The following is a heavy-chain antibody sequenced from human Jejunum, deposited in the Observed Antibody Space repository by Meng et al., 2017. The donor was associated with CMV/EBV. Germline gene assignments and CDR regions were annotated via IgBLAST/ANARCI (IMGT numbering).Heavy chain of an antibody. J-gene: IGHJ4*02. CDR3: ARDRGTGTIYFDS. Sequence: QVQLRHSGLGLVDSSPTPALPWAISGYSVSTNSAAWNWIRQSPSRGLEWLGRTYYRSRWFSDYAPSVKSRVTINADTSKNQFSLQLNSATPEDTAVYYCARDRGTGTIYFDSWGQGALVTVSS. D-gene: IGHD1-1*01. CDR1: GYSVSTNSAA. CDR2: TYYRSRWFS. V-gene: IGHV6-1*02.